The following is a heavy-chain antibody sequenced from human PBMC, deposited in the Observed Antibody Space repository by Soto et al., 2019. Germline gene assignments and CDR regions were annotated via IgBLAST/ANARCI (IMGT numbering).Heavy chain of an antibody. D-gene: IGHD2-15*01. CDR2: ISNTGGCI. CDR3: AREYCIGGTCYAFFQH. Sequence: HPGGSLRLSCAASGFTFSSYSMNWVRQAPGKGLEWVSSISNTGGCIYYADSVKGRFTISRDNSKSTLYLQMNSLGAEDSALYYCAREYCIGGTCYAFFQHWGQGTLVTVSS. J-gene: IGHJ1*01. V-gene: IGHV3-23*01. CDR1: GFTFSSYS.